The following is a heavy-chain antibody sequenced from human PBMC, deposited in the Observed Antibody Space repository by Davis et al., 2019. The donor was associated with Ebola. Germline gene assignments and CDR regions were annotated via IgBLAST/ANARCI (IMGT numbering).Heavy chain of an antibody. D-gene: IGHD3-10*01. J-gene: IGHJ1*01. CDR3: ARGGFGDYEYFQE. CDR1: GVSISAYY. V-gene: IGHV4-59*01. Sequence: SETLSLTCTVSGVSISAYYWNWIRQSPGKGLEWIGYIFDSGSTKYNPSLKSRVTISADTSKNQVSLKVTSVTAADTALYFCARGGFGDYEYFQEWGQGTLLTVSS. CDR2: IFDSGST.